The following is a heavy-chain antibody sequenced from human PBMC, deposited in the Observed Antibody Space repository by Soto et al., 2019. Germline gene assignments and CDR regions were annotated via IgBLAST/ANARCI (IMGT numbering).Heavy chain of an antibody. CDR3: ARTYDGSGPNSGGYGFDI. CDR2: IYYSGSP. V-gene: IGHV4-59*01. J-gene: IGHJ3*02. Sequence: QVQLQESGPGLVKPSETLSLSCSVSGGSISSYYWSWIRQPPGKGLEWIAYIYYSGSPSYNPSLKSRVSISLDTSKNQFSLKLSSVTAADTAVYYCARTYDGSGPNSGGYGFDIWGQGTMVTVSS. D-gene: IGHD3-22*01. CDR1: GGSISSYY.